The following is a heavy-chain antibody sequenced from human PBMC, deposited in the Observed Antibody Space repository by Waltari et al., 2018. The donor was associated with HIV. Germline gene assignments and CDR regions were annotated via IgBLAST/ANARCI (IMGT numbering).Heavy chain of an antibody. CDR2: VSGSGKIT. CDR3: AKDVSVATRTGFDS. CDR1: GFSFSSYA. J-gene: IGHJ4*02. D-gene: IGHD5-12*01. Sequence: VQWLESGGGLVQPGGSLRLSCAASGFSFSSYALGWVWQAPGRGLEGVSTVSGSGKITYYAESVEGRLTIFRSDSQNTLYLQMHSVRGEETAVYFGAKDVSVATRTGFDSWGQGTMVIVSS. V-gene: IGHV3-23*01.